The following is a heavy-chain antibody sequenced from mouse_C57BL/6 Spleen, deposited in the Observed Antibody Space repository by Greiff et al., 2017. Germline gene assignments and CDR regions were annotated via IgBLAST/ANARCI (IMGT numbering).Heavy chain of an antibody. J-gene: IGHJ4*01. D-gene: IGHD1-1*01. CDR1: GYTLTSYC. CDR3: ARLELLRSYAMDY. CDR2: INPSNGGT. Sequence: QVQLQQPGTELVKPGASVKLSCKASGYTLTSYCMHWVKQRPGQGLEWIGNINPSNGGTNYNEKFKSKATLTVDKSSSTAYMQLSSLTSEDSAVYYCARLELLRSYAMDYWGQGTSVTVSS. V-gene: IGHV1-53*01.